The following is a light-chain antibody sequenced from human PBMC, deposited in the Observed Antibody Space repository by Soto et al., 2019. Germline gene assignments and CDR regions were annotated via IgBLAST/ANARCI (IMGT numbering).Light chain of an antibody. Sequence: QSALTQPASVSGSPGQSITISCTGTSSDIGAYDYVSWFQQYSGKAPTLIIYEVRFRPSGVSSRFSGSKSGNTASLTISGLQAEDEADYYCSSYTSSSIYVVFGGGTKVTVL. CDR3: SSYTSSSIYVV. V-gene: IGLV2-14*03. CDR2: EVR. J-gene: IGLJ2*01. CDR1: SSDIGAYDY.